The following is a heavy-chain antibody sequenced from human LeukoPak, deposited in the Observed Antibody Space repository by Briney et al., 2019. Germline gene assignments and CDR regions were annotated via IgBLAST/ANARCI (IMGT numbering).Heavy chain of an antibody. D-gene: IGHD2-15*01. CDR2: INPNSGGT. CDR1: GYTFTGYY. J-gene: IGHJ5*02. Sequence: ASVKVSCKASGYTFTGYYMHWVRQAPGQGLEWMGWINPNSGGTNYAQKFQGRVTMTRDTSISTAYMELSRLRSDDTAVYYCAREGSGGSLLPGLSYNWFDPWGQGTLVTVSS. CDR3: AREGSGGSLLPGLSYNWFDP. V-gene: IGHV1-2*02.